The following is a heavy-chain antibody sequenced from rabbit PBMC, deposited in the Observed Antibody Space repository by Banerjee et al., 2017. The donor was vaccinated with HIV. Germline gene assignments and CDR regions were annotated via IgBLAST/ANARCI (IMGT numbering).Heavy chain of an antibody. J-gene: IGHJ6*01. CDR1: GFSFSSNHY. CDR2: INTSTGNT. Sequence: QSLEESGGDLVKPGASLTLTCTASGFSFSSNHYVCWVRQAPGKGLEWIACINTSTGNTVYATWAKGRFTISKTSSTTVTLQMTSLTAADTATYFCARDLGGSSDLWGPGTLVTVS. D-gene: IGHD8-1*01. CDR3: ARDLGGSSDL. V-gene: IGHV1S40*01.